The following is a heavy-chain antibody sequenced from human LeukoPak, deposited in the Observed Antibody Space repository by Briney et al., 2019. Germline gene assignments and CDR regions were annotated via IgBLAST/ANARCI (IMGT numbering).Heavy chain of an antibody. CDR1: GGSISNRNYY. CDR2: IYYSGST. J-gene: IGHJ4*02. Sequence: SETLSLTCTVSGGSISNRNYYWGWIRQPPGKGLEWIGNIYYSGSTYYNPSLKSRVTMSVDTSKNHFSLKMTSMTAADTAVYSCASWNVDTSNFDYWGQGILVTVSS. V-gene: IGHV4-39*07. CDR3: ASWNVDTSNFDY. D-gene: IGHD5-18*01.